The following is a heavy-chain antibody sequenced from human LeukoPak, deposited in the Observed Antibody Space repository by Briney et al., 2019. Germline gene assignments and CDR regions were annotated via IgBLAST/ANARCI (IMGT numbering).Heavy chain of an antibody. V-gene: IGHV3-23*01. CDR2: IFGSGGST. CDR3: AKTTTGYSSGRYPGWPVDY. Sequence: GGSLRLSCAASGFTFSSYAMYWVRQAPGKGLEWVSGIFGSGGSTHYADSVKGRFTISKDNSKNTVYLQMNSLRAEDTAVYYCAKTTTGYSSGRYPGWPVDYWGQGTLVTVSS. D-gene: IGHD6-19*01. J-gene: IGHJ4*02. CDR1: GFTFSSYA.